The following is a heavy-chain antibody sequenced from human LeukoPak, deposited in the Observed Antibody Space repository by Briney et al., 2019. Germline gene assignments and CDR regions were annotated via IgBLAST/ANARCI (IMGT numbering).Heavy chain of an antibody. CDR2: IIPIFGTA. J-gene: IGHJ4*02. CDR3: ARGVRSSSWYGVLSY. D-gene: IGHD6-13*01. CDR1: GGTFSSYA. V-gene: IGHV1-69*05. Sequence: ASVKVSCKASGGTFSSYAISWVRQAPGQGLEWMGGIIPIFGTANYAQKFQGRVTITTDESTSTAYMELSSLRSEDTAVYYCARGVRSSSWYGVLSYWGQGTLVTVSS.